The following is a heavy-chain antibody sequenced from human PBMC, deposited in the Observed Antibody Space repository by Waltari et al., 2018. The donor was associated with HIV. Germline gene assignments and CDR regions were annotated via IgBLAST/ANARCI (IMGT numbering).Heavy chain of an antibody. CDR3: ARGGCSGRTCYSKSFDL. CDR2: IIPKFGAT. CDR1: GGGFSSYT. V-gene: IGHV1-69*01. J-gene: IGHJ3*01. D-gene: IGHD2-15*01. Sequence: QVQLVQSGAEMKMPESSVKVSCKASGGGFSSYTISWVRQAPGQGLEWMGGIIPKFGATNYAQKFHGRVTISADESTSTVYLELTSLRPDDTAVFYCARGGCSGRTCYSKSFDLWGQGTRVTVSS.